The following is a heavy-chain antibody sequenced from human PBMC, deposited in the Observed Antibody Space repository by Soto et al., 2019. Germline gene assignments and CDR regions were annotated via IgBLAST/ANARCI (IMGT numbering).Heavy chain of an antibody. CDR1: GFTFSSYS. CDR3: ARDHVCVPDMWVEITGTTPYGGWFDP. CDR2: ISSCSSYI. Sequence: GGSLRLSCAASGFTFSSYSMNWVRQAPGKGLEWVSSISSCSSYIYYAVSVKGRFTISRDNAKNSLYLQMNSLRAEDTAVYYCARDHVCVPDMWVEITGTTPYGGWFDPWGQGTLVTVSS. V-gene: IGHV3-21*01. D-gene: IGHD1-20*01. J-gene: IGHJ5*02.